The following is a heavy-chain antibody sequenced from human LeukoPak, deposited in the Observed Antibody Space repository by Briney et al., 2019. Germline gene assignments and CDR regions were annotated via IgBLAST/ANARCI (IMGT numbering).Heavy chain of an antibody. J-gene: IGHJ3*02. V-gene: IGHV4-34*01. Sequence: SETLSLTCAVYGGSFSGYYWSWIRQPPGKGLEWIGEINHSGSTNYNPSLKSRVTISVDTSKNQFSLKLSSVTAADTAVYYCARGDDSSGYSTFDIWGQGTMVTVPS. D-gene: IGHD3-22*01. CDR3: ARGDDSSGYSTFDI. CDR1: GGSFSGYY. CDR2: INHSGST.